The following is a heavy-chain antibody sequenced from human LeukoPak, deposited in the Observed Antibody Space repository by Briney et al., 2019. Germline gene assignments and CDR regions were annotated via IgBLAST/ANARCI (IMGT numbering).Heavy chain of an antibody. CDR2: ISSSSSTI. CDR1: GFTFSSYW. D-gene: IGHD3-10*01. J-gene: IGHJ6*02. CDR3: ARDITTMVRGVILLYYYGMDV. Sequence: GGSLRLSCAASGFTFSSYWMNWVRQAPGKGLEWVSYISSSSSTIYYADSVKGRFTISRDNAKNSLYLQMNSLRAEDTAVYYCARDITTMVRGVILLYYYGMDVWGQGTTVTVSS. V-gene: IGHV3-48*04.